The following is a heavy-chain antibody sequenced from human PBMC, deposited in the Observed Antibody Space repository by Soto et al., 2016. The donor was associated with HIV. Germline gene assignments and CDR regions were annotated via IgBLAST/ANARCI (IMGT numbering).Heavy chain of an antibody. CDR1: GFSFETYG. D-gene: IGHD1-7*01. Sequence: VQLVESGGGVVQPGRSLRLSCTVSGFSFETYGMHWVRQAPGKGLEWVGVIGYDGSERNHADSVKGRFTISRDNSRNTLYLQMNSLRAEDTAILYCAKDLAIGGTTGIDYWGQGTLVTVSS. J-gene: IGHJ4*02. V-gene: IGHV3-30*02. CDR2: IGYDGSER. CDR3: AKDLAIGGTTGIDY.